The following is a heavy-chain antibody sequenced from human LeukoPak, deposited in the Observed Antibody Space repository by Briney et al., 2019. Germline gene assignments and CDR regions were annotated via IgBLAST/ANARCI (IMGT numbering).Heavy chain of an antibody. CDR1: GGSITSANYY. J-gene: IGHJ4*02. CDR2: IYYTGGT. CDR3: ARVSDGRAFDY. Sequence: SETLSLTCTVSGGSITSANYYWACIRQPPGKGLVWIGSIYYTGGTYYNPSLKSRVTISVDTSKNQFSLNLSSVTAADTAVYYCARVSDGRAFDYWGQGTLVTVSS. V-gene: IGHV4-39*07. D-gene: IGHD1-26*01.